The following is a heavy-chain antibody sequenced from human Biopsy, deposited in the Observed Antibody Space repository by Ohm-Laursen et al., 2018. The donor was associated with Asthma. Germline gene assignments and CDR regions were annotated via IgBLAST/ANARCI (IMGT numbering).Heavy chain of an antibody. CDR1: GDAMSTSGSY. CDR2: TNERGVT. D-gene: IGHD2-15*01. V-gene: IGHV4-39*07. CDR3: ARVPTTLRYFDL. Sequence: GTLSLTCIVSGDAMSTSGSYWGWIRQSPGKGLEWIGETNERGVTNNNPSLKSRVIISIDTYWNRVSLKLTSVTAADTAVYYCARVPTTLRYFDLWGRGTLVTVSS. J-gene: IGHJ2*01.